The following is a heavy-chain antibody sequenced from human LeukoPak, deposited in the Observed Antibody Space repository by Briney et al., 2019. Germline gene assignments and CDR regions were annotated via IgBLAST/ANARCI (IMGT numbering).Heavy chain of an antibody. V-gene: IGHV3-73*01. CDR3: TRSLGFGELGWYYYGMDV. CDR2: ITSKANSYVT. Sequence: GVSLRLSCAASGFTFSGSAMHWVRQASGKGLEWVGRITSKANSYVTAYAASVKGRFTISRDDSKNTAYLQMNSLKTEDTAVYYCTRSLGFGELGWYYYGMDVWGQGTTVTVSS. CDR1: GFTFSGSA. J-gene: IGHJ6*02. D-gene: IGHD3-10*01.